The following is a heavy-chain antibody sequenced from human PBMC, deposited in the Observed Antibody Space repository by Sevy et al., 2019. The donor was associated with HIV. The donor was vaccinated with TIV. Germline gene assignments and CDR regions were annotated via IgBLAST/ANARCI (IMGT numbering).Heavy chain of an antibody. CDR1: GFSFDRYG. D-gene: IGHD3-10*01. V-gene: IGHV3-33*03. Sequence: GGSLRLSCVASGFSFDRYGMHWIRQAPGKGLEWVAVILYEGINKDYGDSVRGRFTISRDNSKNTLYLEMNNLGVDDTAVYYCATGRDYGSGSYDYWGQGTLVTVSS. CDR3: ATGRDYGSGSYDY. CDR2: ILYEGINK. J-gene: IGHJ4*02.